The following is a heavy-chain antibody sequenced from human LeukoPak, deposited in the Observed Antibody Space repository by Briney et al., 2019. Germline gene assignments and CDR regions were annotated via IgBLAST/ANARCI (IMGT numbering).Heavy chain of an antibody. CDR3: ARDDSADDNAFDI. D-gene: IGHD3-9*01. V-gene: IGHV3-33*01. Sequence: GGSLRLSCAASGFTFSSYGMHWVRQAPGKGLEWVAVIWSHGNTKKYADSVEGRFTISTDNSKNTLYLEMGTLRAEDTALYYCARDDSADDNAFDIWGQGTMVTVSS. CDR2: IWSHGNTK. CDR1: GFTFSSYG. J-gene: IGHJ3*02.